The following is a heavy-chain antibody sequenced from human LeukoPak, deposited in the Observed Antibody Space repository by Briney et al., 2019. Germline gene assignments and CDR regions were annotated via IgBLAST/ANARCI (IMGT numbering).Heavy chain of an antibody. J-gene: IGHJ4*02. CDR2: INHSGST. Sequence: SETLSLTCAVYGGSFSGYYWSWIRQPPGKGLEWIGEINHSGSTNYNPSLKSRVTISVDTSKNQFSLKLSSVTAADTAVYYCARARIVGATALDYWGQGTLVTVSS. V-gene: IGHV4-34*01. D-gene: IGHD1-26*01. CDR1: GGSFSGYY. CDR3: ARARIVGATALDY.